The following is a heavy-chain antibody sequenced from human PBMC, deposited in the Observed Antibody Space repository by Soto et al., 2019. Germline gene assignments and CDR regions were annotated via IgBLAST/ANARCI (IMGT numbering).Heavy chain of an antibody. V-gene: IGHV3-30*18. Sequence: PGGSLRLSCAASGFTFSSYGMHWVRQAPGKGLEWVAVISYDGSNKYYADSVKGRFTISRDNSKNTLYLRMNSLRAEDTAVYHCAKSSETHYYYYYGMDVWGQGTTVTVSS. CDR1: GFTFSSYG. J-gene: IGHJ6*02. D-gene: IGHD3-3*01. CDR3: AKSSETHYYYYYGMDV. CDR2: ISYDGSNK.